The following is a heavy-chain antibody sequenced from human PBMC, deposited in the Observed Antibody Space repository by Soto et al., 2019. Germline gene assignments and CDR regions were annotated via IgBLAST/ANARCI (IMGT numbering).Heavy chain of an antibody. CDR3: ARARSPYFTNGVCYSKPAFQPLDY. V-gene: IGHV3-7*01. CDR2: IKQDGSEK. CDR1: GFTFSYYW. D-gene: IGHD2-8*01. J-gene: IGHJ4*02. Sequence: GGSLRLSCAASGFTFSYYWMNWVRQAPGKGLEWVDNIKQDGSEKYYEDSVKGRLTISRDNAKSSLYLQLNSLRAEDTALYYCARARSPYFTNGVCYSKPAFQPLDYWGQGP.